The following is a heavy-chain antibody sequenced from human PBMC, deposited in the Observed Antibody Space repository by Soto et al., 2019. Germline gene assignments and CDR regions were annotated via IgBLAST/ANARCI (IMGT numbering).Heavy chain of an antibody. Sequence: ASVKVSCKASGYTFTSYYMHWVRQAPGQGLEWMGIINPSGGSTSYAQKFQGRVTMTRDTSTCTVYMELSSLRSEDTAVYYCARGPTYYDILTGYQTFDYWGQGTLVTVS. V-gene: IGHV1-46*03. CDR3: ARGPTYYDILTGYQTFDY. D-gene: IGHD3-9*01. CDR1: GYTFTSYY. J-gene: IGHJ4*02. CDR2: INPSGGST.